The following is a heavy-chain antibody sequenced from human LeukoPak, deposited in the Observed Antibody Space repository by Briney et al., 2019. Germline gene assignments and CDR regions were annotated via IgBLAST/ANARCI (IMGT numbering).Heavy chain of an antibody. V-gene: IGHV3-30*03. Sequence: GGSLRLSCAASGFTFSSYGMHWVRQAPGKGLEWVAVISYDGSNKYYADSVKGRFTISRDNSKNTLYLQMNSLRAEDTAMYYCARGLPPVMKYYFDYWSQGTLVTVSS. CDR3: ARGLPPVMKYYFDY. CDR1: GFTFSSYG. D-gene: IGHD4-11*01. J-gene: IGHJ4*02. CDR2: ISYDGSNK.